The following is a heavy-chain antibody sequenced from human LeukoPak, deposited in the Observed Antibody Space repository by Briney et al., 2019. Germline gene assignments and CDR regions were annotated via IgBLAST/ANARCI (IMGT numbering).Heavy chain of an antibody. CDR3: ARGGGGQYSSSWYYFDY. J-gene: IGHJ4*02. V-gene: IGHV1-2*02. CDR2: INPNSGGT. CDR1: GYTFTGCC. Sequence: ASVKVSCKASGYTFTGCCMHWVRQAPGQGLEWMGWINPNSGGTNYAQKFQGRVTMTRVTSISTAYLELSRLRSEDTAVYYGARGGGGQYSSSWYYFDYWGQGTLVTVSS. D-gene: IGHD6-13*01.